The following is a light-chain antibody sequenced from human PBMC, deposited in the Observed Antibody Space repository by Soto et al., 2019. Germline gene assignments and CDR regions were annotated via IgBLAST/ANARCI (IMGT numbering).Light chain of an antibody. CDR1: QSVSSSY. J-gene: IGKJ3*01. CDR3: QQYGSSLFT. Sequence: EIVLTQSPGTLSLSPGERATLSCMASQSVSSSYLAWYQQKPGQAPRLLIYGASSRATGIPDRFSGSGSGTDFTVTISRLEPEDFALYYCQQYGSSLFTFGPGTKVDIK. CDR2: GAS. V-gene: IGKV3-20*01.